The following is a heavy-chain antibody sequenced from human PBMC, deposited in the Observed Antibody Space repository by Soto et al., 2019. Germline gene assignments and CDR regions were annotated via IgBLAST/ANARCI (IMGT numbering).Heavy chain of an antibody. J-gene: IGHJ6*02. Sequence: GGSLRLSCAASGFTFSSYSMNWVRQAPGKGLEWVSSISSSSSYIYYADSVKGRFTISRDNAKNSLYLQMNSLRAEDTAVYYCARDQAGSSSDYYYGMDVWGQGTTVTVSS. CDR3: ARDQAGSSSDYYYGMDV. V-gene: IGHV3-21*01. CDR1: GFTFSSYS. D-gene: IGHD6-6*01. CDR2: ISSSSSYI.